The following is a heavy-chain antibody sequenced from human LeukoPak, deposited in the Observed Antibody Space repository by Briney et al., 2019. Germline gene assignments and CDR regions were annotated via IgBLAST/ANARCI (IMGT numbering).Heavy chain of an antibody. Sequence: SVKVSCKASGGTCSSYAISWVRQAPGQGLEWMGGIIPIFGTANYAQKFQGRVTITADESTSTAYMELSSLRSQDTAVYYCARVPYYYGSGTNYYYYMDVWGKGTTVTISS. CDR3: ARVPYYYGSGTNYYYYMDV. J-gene: IGHJ6*03. CDR1: GGTCSSYA. CDR2: IIPIFGTA. V-gene: IGHV1-69*13. D-gene: IGHD3-10*01.